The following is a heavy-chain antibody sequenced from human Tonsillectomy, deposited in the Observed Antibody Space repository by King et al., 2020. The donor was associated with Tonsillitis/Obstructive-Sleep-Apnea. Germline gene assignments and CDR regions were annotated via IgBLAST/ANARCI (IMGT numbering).Heavy chain of an antibody. V-gene: IGHV4-34*01. CDR3: ARAHALVVPAAMHDHYYYYYMDV. Sequence: VQLQQCGAGLLKPSETLSLTCGVYGGSFSGYYWSWIRQPPGKGLEWIGEINHSGSTSYNPSLKSRVTISVDTSKNQFSLKLSSVTAADTAVYYCARAHALVVPAAMHDHYYYYYMDVWGKGTTVTVSS. J-gene: IGHJ6*03. D-gene: IGHD2-2*01. CDR2: INHSGST. CDR1: GGSFSGYY.